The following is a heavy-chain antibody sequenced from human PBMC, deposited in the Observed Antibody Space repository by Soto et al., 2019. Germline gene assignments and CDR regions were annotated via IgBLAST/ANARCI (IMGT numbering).Heavy chain of an antibody. CDR3: AKDLTMVRGVAYGMDV. Sequence: GGSLRLSCAASGFTFSSYGMHWVRQAPGKGLEWVAVISYDGSNKYYADSVKGRFTISRDNSKNTLYLQMNSLRAEDTAVYYCAKDLTMVRGVAYGMDVWGQGTTVTVSS. CDR2: ISYDGSNK. V-gene: IGHV3-30*18. J-gene: IGHJ6*02. CDR1: GFTFSSYG. D-gene: IGHD3-10*01.